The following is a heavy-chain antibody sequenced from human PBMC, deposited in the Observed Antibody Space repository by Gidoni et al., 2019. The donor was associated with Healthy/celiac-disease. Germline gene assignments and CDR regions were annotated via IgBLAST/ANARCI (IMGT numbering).Heavy chain of an antibody. CDR1: GYSFTSYW. D-gene: IGHD5-12*01. CDR3: AREMATPNWFDP. CDR2: IDPSDSYT. V-gene: IGHV5-10-1*03. J-gene: IGHJ5*02. Sequence: EVQLVQSGAAVKKPGESLRISCKGSGYSFTSYWISWVRQMPGKGLEWMWRIDPSDSYTNYSPSFQGHVTISADKSISTAYLQWSSLKASDTAMYYCAREMATPNWFDPWGQGTLVTVSS.